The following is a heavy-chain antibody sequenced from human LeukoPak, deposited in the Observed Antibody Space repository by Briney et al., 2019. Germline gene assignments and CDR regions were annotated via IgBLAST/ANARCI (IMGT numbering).Heavy chain of an antibody. Sequence: GGSLRLSCAASGFTFSSYAMHWVRQAPGKGLEWVSLISWDGGSTYYADSVKGRFTISRDNSKNSLYLQMNSLRAEDTALYYCAKGVVVPAARRDYYYMDVWGKGTTVTVSS. CDR1: GFTFSSYA. CDR3: AKGVVVPAARRDYYYMDV. D-gene: IGHD2-2*01. V-gene: IGHV3-43D*03. CDR2: ISWDGGST. J-gene: IGHJ6*03.